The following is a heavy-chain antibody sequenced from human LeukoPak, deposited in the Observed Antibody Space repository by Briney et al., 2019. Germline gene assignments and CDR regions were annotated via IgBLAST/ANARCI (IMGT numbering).Heavy chain of an antibody. CDR2: ISYDGSNK. D-gene: IGHD4-11*01. CDR3: ARDDYSNYSFDY. CDR1: GFTFSSYA. J-gene: IGHJ4*02. V-gene: IGHV3-30*04. Sequence: GGSLRLSCAASGFTFSSYAMHWVRQAPGKGLEWVAVISYDGSNKYYADSVKGRFTISRDNSKNTLYLQMNSLRAEDTAVYYCARDDYSNYSFDYWGQGTLVAVSS.